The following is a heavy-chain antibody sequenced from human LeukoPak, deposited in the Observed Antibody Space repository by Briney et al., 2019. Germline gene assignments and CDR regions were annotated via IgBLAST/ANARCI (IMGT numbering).Heavy chain of an antibody. J-gene: IGHJ4*02. V-gene: IGHV4-34*01. CDR1: GGSFSGYY. D-gene: IGHD5-18*01. CDR2: INHSGST. CDR3: AREGRNTAMVTGTLN. Sequence: SETLSLTCAVYGGSFSGYYWSWIRQPPGKGLEWIGEINHSGSTNYNPSLKSRVTISVDTSKNQFSLKLSSVAAADTAVYYCAREGRNTAMVTGTLNWGQGTLVTVSS.